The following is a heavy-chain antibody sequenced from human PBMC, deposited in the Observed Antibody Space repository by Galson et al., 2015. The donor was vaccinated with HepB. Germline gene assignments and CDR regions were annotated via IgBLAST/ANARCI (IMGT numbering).Heavy chain of an antibody. Sequence: SVKVSCKVSGYTFTSYAIGWVRQAPGQGLEWMGWISAYSGNTDYAQKLRDRVTMTADTFTGTAYMELRSLRSDDTAVYYCARGGDYDLLTGYLYFDFWGQGSLVTVSS. CDR1: GYTFTSYA. CDR3: ARGGDYDLLTGYLYFDF. D-gene: IGHD3-9*01. CDR2: ISAYSGNT. J-gene: IGHJ4*02. V-gene: IGHV1-18*04.